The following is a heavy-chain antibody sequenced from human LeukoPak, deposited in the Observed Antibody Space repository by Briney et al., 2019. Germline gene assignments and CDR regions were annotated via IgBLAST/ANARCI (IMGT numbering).Heavy chain of an antibody. CDR2: ISYDGSNK. CDR1: GFTFSSYA. CDR3: ARESGITMLRGAHTP. V-gene: IGHV3-30*04. D-gene: IGHD3-10*01. J-gene: IGHJ5*02. Sequence: PGGSLRLSCAASGFTFSSYAMHGVRQAPGKGLEGVAVISYDGSNKYYADSVKGRFTVSRDNAKNSLYLQMNSLRAEDTAVYYCARESGITMLRGAHTPWGQGILVTVSS.